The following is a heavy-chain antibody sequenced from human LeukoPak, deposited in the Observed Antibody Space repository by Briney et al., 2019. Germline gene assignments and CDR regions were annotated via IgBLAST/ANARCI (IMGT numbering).Heavy chain of an antibody. D-gene: IGHD3-10*01. J-gene: IGHJ4*02. CDR1: RYIFTSYY. CDR3: ARDPRDYYGSGSYDFDY. Sequence: GASVKVSCKASRYIFTSYYIHWVRQAPGQGLEWMGWISAYNGNTNYAQNLQGRVTMTTDTSTSTAYMELRSLRSDDTAVYYCARDPRDYYGSGSYDFDYWGQGTLVTVSS. V-gene: IGHV1-18*04. CDR2: ISAYNGNT.